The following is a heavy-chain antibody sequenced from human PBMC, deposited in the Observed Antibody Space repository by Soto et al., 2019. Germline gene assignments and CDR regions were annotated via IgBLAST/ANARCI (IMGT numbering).Heavy chain of an antibody. J-gene: IGHJ5*02. CDR1: VGSFSGYY. D-gene: IGHD4-4*01. CDR2: INHSGST. Sequence: PSETLSLTGAVYVGSFSGYYWSWIRQPPGKGLEWIGEINHSGSTNYNPSLKSRVTISVDTSKNQFSLKLSSVTAADTAVYYCATAMRDSNYPNWFDPWGQGTLVTVSS. V-gene: IGHV4-34*01. CDR3: ATAMRDSNYPNWFDP.